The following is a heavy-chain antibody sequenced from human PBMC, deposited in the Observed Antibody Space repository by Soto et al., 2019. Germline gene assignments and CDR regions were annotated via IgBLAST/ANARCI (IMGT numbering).Heavy chain of an antibody. V-gene: IGHV3-30*18. D-gene: IGHD3-10*01. Sequence: GGSLRLACAASGFTFISYGMHWVRQAPGKGLEWVAVISYDGSNKYYADSVKGRFTFSIDNSKNTLYLQMNSPRAEDTAVYYCAKSKGVPDYDLWGCGTLVTVSS. J-gene: IGHJ2*01. CDR1: GFTFISYG. CDR2: ISYDGSNK. CDR3: AKSKGVPDYDL.